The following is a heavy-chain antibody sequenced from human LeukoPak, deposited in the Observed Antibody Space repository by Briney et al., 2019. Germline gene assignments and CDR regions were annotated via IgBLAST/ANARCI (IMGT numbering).Heavy chain of an antibody. CDR3: ARQEGYCSSTSCFWWNYNWFDP. V-gene: IGHV4-39*01. CDR2: LYYSGST. CDR1: GGSISSSSYY. J-gene: IGHJ5*02. Sequence: PSETLSLTCTVSGGSISSSSYYRGWIRQPPGKGLEWIGSLYYSGSTYYNPSLKSRVTISVDTSKNQFSLKLSSVTAADTAVYYCARQEGYCSSTSCFWWNYNWFDPWGQGTLVTVSS. D-gene: IGHD2-2*01.